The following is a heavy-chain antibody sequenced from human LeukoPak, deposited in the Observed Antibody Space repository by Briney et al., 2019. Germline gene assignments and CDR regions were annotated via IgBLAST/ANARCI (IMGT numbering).Heavy chain of an antibody. D-gene: IGHD3-9*01. J-gene: IGHJ4*02. CDR2: INHSGST. CDR3: ARARYFDWSYDY. V-gene: IGHV4-34*01. Sequence: SETLSLTCAVYGGSFSGYYWSWIRQPPGKGLEWIGEINHSGSTNYNPSLKSRVTISVDTSKNQFSLKLSSVTAADTAVYYCARARYFDWSYDYWGQGTLVTVSS. CDR1: GGSFSGYY.